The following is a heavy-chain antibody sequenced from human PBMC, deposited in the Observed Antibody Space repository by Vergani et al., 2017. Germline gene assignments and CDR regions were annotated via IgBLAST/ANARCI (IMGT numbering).Heavy chain of an antibody. V-gene: IGHV4-61*05. Sequence: QMQLQESGPGLVKPSETLSLSCTVSGDSISTSSYAWGWIRQPPGKTLEWIGYIYYSGSTNYNPSLKSRVTISVDTSKNQFSLKLSSVTAADTAVYYCARFLLWFGDRGWFDPWGQGTLVTVSS. CDR2: IYYSGST. CDR1: GDSISTSSYA. J-gene: IGHJ5*02. CDR3: ARFLLWFGDRGWFDP. D-gene: IGHD3-10*01.